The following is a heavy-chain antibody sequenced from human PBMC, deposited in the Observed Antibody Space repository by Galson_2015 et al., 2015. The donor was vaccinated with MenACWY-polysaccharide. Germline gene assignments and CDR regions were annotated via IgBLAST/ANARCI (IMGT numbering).Heavy chain of an antibody. Sequence: SVKVSCKASGGTFSSYAINWVRQATGQGLEWMGWMNPNSGNTGYAQKFQGRVTMTRNTSISTAYMELSSLRSEDTAVYYCAIPNDGSGYYYQGGFDPWAREPWSPSPQ. CDR1: GGTFSSYA. V-gene: IGHV1-8*02. CDR3: AIPNDGSGYYYQGGFDP. D-gene: IGHD3-22*01. CDR2: MNPNSGNT. J-gene: IGHJ5*02.